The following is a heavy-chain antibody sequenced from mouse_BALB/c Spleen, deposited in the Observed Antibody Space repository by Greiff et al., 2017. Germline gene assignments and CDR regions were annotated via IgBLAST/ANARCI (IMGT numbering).Heavy chain of an antibody. D-gene: IGHD1-1*01. CDR3: ARAFITTLYYYAMDY. V-gene: IGHV14-3*02. CDR1: GFNIKDTY. CDR2: IDPANGNT. J-gene: IGHJ4*01. Sequence: VQLKQSGAELVKPGASVKLSCTASGFNIKDTYMHWVKQRPEQGLEWIGRIDPANGNTKYDPKFQGKATITADTSSNTAYLQLSSLTSEDTAVYYCARAFITTLYYYAMDYWGQGTSVTVSS.